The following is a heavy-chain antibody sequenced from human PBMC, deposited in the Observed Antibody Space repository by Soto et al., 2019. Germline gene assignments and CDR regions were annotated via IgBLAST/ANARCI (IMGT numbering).Heavy chain of an antibody. Sequence: SQTLSLTCAISGDSVSSYSAAWNWIRQSPSGGLEWLGRTYYRSRFFSYYAESVKRRIIINPDTSKNQFSLQLKSVTPEDTAVYYCVRDRYSSSGWFDPWGQGTPVTVSS. J-gene: IGHJ5*02. CDR3: VRDRYSSSGWFDP. D-gene: IGHD3-10*01. CDR2: TYYRSRFFS. CDR1: GDSVSSYSAA. V-gene: IGHV6-1*01.